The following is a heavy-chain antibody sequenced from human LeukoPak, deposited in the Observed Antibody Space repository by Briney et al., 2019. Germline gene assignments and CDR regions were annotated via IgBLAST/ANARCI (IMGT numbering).Heavy chain of an antibody. CDR2: VSDSGRT. CDR3: ARPYRSGWYGVFEM. J-gene: IGHJ3*02. V-gene: IGHV4-59*08. D-gene: IGHD6-19*01. CDR1: GASISSYY. Sequence: SETLSLTCTVPGASISSYYWSWIRQPPGKGLEWIGCVSDSGRTNYNPSLKSRFTISVDTSKNQFSLKLTSVTAADTAVYYCARPYRSGWYGVFEMWGLGTMVTVSS.